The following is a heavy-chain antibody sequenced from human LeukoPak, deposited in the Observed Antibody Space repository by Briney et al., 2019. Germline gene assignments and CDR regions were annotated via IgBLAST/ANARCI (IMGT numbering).Heavy chain of an antibody. J-gene: IGHJ4*02. CDR1: GYAFTSFG. CDR3: ARENTMIVEGRCFDY. D-gene: IGHD3-22*01. Sequence: ASVKVSCKASGYAFTSFGINWVRQTPGQGLEWMGWISAYSGNTNYAQKLQGRVTMTTNTSTTTAYMELRSLRSDDTAVYYCARENTMIVEGRCFDYWGQGTLVTVSS. V-gene: IGHV1-18*01. CDR2: ISAYSGNT.